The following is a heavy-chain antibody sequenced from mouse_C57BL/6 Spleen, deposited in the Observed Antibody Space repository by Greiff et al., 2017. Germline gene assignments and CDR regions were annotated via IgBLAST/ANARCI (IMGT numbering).Heavy chain of an antibody. Sequence: QVQLQQPGAELVKPGASVKLSCKASGYTFTSYWMQWVKQRPGQGLEWIGEIDPSDSYTNYNQKFKGKATLTVDTSSSTAYMQLSSLTSEDSAVYYCARGIYYGSSYRYFDVWGTGTTVTVSS. V-gene: IGHV1-50*01. CDR2: IDPSDSYT. CDR3: ARGIYYGSSYRYFDV. D-gene: IGHD1-1*01. CDR1: GYTFTSYW. J-gene: IGHJ1*03.